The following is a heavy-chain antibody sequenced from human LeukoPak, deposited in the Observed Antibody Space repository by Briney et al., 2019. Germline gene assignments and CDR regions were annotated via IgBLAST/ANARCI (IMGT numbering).Heavy chain of an antibody. CDR2: ISGSGGKT. CDR1: GFTFSSYA. CDR3: AKDWPEVRGVPTGLGGWFDP. J-gene: IGHJ5*02. D-gene: IGHD3-10*01. Sequence: PGGSLRLSCAASGFTFSSYAMSWVRQAPGKGLEWVSAISGSGGKTYYADSVKGRFTISRDNFKNTLYLQMSSLRAEDTAVYYCAKDWPEVRGVPTGLGGWFDPWGQGTLVTVSS. V-gene: IGHV3-23*01.